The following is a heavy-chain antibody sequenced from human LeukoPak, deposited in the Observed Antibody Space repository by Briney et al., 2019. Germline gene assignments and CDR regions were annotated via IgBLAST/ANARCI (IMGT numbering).Heavy chain of an antibody. D-gene: IGHD3-22*01. J-gene: IGHJ3*02. V-gene: IGHV3-21*04. CDR2: ISSSSSYI. CDR3: AKGRYYYDSSDAFDI. CDR1: GFTFSSYS. Sequence: SGGSLRLSCAASGFTFSSYSMSWVRQAPGKGLEWVSSISSSSSYIYYADSVKGRFTISRDNSKNTLFLQMNSLRAEDTAVYYCAKGRYYYDSSDAFDIWGQGTMVTVSS.